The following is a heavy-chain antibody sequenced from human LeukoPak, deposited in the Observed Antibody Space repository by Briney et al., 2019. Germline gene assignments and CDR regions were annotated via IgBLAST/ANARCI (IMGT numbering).Heavy chain of an antibody. CDR1: GFSVSSYA. Sequence: GGSLRLSCVVSGFSVSSYAMHWVRQAPGKGLEWVAVISYDGSNKYYADSVKGRFTISRDNSKNTLYLQMNSLRAEDTAVYYCASGDGSGRYYYYYGMDVWGQGTTVTVSS. J-gene: IGHJ6*02. CDR3: ASGDGSGRYYYYYGMDV. V-gene: IGHV3-30*04. D-gene: IGHD3-10*01. CDR2: ISYDGSNK.